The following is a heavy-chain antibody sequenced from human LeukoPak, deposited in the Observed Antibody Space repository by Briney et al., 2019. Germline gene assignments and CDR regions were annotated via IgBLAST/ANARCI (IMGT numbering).Heavy chain of an antibody. CDR3: ATYSGSYSLDY. J-gene: IGHJ4*02. CDR2: ISSGSTYI. Sequence: GSLRLSCAASGFTFNTYTMNWVRQAPGKGLEWVSSISSGSTYIHYADSLKGRFTISRDNAKDSLYLQMNSLRAEDTAVNYCATYSGSYSLDYWGQGTLVTVSS. V-gene: IGHV3-21*01. D-gene: IGHD1-26*01. CDR1: GFTFNTYT.